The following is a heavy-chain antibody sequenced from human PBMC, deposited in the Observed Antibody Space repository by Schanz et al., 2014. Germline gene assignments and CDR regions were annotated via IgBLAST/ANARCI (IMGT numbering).Heavy chain of an antibody. V-gene: IGHV1-8*01. CDR3: IQSPVPMAFDM. J-gene: IGHJ3*02. Sequence: QVQLVQSGAEVKKPGASVKVSCKTSGYTFTSIDFNWVRQATGQGLEWVGWINPKTGNSGCAQKFQGRVTVTGDPAISTAYMELSRLGYEDTAVYYCIQSPVPMAFDMWGQGTKVTVSS. CDR1: GYTFTSID. CDR2: INPKTGNS.